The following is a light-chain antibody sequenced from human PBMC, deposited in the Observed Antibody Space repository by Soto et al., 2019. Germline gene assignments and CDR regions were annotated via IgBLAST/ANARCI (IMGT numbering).Light chain of an antibody. J-gene: IGKJ2*01. CDR3: QQFDTSPYT. CDR2: GAS. V-gene: IGKV3-20*01. Sequence: VLTQSPGTLSLSPGERATLSCRASQSVTNYLVWYQQKAGQAPRLIIYGASSRAPGIPDRFSGSGSGTDFTLTINRLGPEDSAVYYCQQFDTSPYTFGQGTKLEIK. CDR1: QSVTNY.